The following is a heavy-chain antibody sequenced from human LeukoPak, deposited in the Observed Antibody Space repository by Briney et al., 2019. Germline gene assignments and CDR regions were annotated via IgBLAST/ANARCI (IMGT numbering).Heavy chain of an antibody. CDR1: GFTFVNYA. CDR3: ARRYCSGGSCYSFRGDWFDP. J-gene: IGHJ5*02. V-gene: IGHV3-9*01. D-gene: IGHD2-15*01. CDR2: FDYNSGRI. Sequence: GRSLRLSCAVSGFTFVNYAIHWVRQAPGKGLEWVSGFDYNSGRIDYADSVKGRFTISRDNSKNTLYLQMNSLRAEDTAVYYCARRYCSGGSCYSFRGDWFDPWGQGTLVTVSS.